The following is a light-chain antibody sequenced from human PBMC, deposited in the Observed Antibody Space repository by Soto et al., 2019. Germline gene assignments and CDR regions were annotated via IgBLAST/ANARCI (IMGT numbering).Light chain of an antibody. CDR1: SSDVGGYHY. J-gene: IGLJ2*01. Sequence: QSVLTQPPSASGSPGQSVTISCTGTSSDVGGYHYVSWYQQHPGKAPKLMIYEVSKRPSGVPDRFSGSKSGNTASLTVSGLQAEDEAHYYCSSYAGSTVVFGGGTKLTVL. CDR3: SSYAGSTVV. V-gene: IGLV2-8*01. CDR2: EVS.